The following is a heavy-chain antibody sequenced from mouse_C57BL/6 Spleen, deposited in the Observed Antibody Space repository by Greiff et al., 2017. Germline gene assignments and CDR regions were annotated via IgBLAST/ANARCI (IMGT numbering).Heavy chain of an antibody. CDR2: ISSGSSTI. CDR3: ANYGSSLYYYAMDY. D-gene: IGHD1-1*01. Sequence: EVQGVESGGGLVKPGGSLKLSCAASGFTFSDYGMHWVRQAPEKGLEWVAYISSGSSTIYYADTVKGRFTISRDNAKNTLFLQMTSLRSEDTAMYYCANYGSSLYYYAMDYWGQGTSVTVSS. CDR1: GFTFSDYG. V-gene: IGHV5-17*01. J-gene: IGHJ4*01.